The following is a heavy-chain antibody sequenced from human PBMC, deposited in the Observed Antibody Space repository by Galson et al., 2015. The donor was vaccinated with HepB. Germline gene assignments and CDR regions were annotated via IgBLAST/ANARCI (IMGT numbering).Heavy chain of an antibody. D-gene: IGHD5-12*01. CDR2: ISYDGSNK. CDR3: AKDPYLYSALSGTLAGFDY. Sequence: SLRLSCAASGFTFSNYGMHWVRQAPGKGLEWVAVISYDGSNKYYAASVKGRFTISRDTSKNTLYLQMNSLRAEDTALYYCAKDPYLYSALSGTLAGFDYWGRGTLVTVSS. V-gene: IGHV3-30*18. J-gene: IGHJ4*02. CDR1: GFTFSNYG.